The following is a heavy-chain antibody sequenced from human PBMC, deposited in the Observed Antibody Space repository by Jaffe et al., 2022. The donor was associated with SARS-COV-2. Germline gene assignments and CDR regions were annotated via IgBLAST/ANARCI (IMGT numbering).Heavy chain of an antibody. D-gene: IGHD3-22*01. Sequence: EVQLVESGGGLVQPGGSLRLSCAASGFTFSSYWMSWVRQAPGKGLEWVANIKQDGSEKYYVDSVKGRFTISRDNAKNSLYLQMNSLRAEDTAVYYCARNYDSSGYYYGDYFDYWGQGTLVTVSS. CDR3: ARNYDSSGYYYGDYFDY. V-gene: IGHV3-7*01. CDR2: IKQDGSEK. CDR1: GFTFSSYW. J-gene: IGHJ4*02.